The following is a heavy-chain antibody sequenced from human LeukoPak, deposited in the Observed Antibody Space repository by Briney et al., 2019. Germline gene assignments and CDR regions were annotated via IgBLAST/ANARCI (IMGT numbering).Heavy chain of an antibody. J-gene: IGHJ4*02. CDR1: GSTFSSYG. V-gene: IGHV3-30*02. CDR3: AKMVRDPSDY. Sequence: GGSLRLSCAPSGSTFSSYGMHWVRQAPGKGLEWVAFIRYDGSNKYYADSVKGRLTISRDNSKNTLYLQMNSLRAEDTAVYYCAKMVRDPSDYWGQGTLVTVSS. D-gene: IGHD3-10*01. CDR2: IRYDGSNK.